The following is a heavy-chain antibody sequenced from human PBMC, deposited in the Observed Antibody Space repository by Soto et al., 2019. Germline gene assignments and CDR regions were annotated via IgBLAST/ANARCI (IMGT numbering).Heavy chain of an antibody. CDR3: ASRPPYYYGSGSYGFDP. D-gene: IGHD3-10*01. CDR2: IYHSGST. J-gene: IGHJ5*02. CDR1: GGSISSGGYS. Sequence: QLQLQESGSGLVKPSQTLSLTCAVSGGSISSGGYSWSWIRQPPGKGLECIGYIYHSGSTYYNPSLKGRFTLSGDRSKNQFPLKPSSVTAADTAVYYCASRPPYYYGSGSYGFDPWGQGTLVTVSS. V-gene: IGHV4-30-2*01.